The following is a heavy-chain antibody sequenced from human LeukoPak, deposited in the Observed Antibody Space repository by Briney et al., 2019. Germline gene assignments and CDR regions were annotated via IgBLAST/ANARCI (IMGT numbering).Heavy chain of an antibody. CDR1: GGSISSYY. CDR2: IYRSGTT. Sequence: SETLSLTCTVSGGSISSYYWSWIRQPPGKGLEWIGYIYRSGTTNYNPSLKSRVTISVDTSKSQFSLKLSSVTAADTAIYYCARNIVGPRQVDYWGQGTLVTVSS. J-gene: IGHJ4*02. D-gene: IGHD1-26*01. V-gene: IGHV4-59*01. CDR3: ARNIVGPRQVDY.